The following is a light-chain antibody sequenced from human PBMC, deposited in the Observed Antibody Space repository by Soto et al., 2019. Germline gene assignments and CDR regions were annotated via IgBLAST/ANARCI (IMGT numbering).Light chain of an antibody. CDR2: DVS. J-gene: IGLJ1*01. V-gene: IGLV2-14*03. CDR1: SSDVGGYNY. CDR3: SSYTSSSSYV. Sequence: QSALPQPASVSGSPGQSITISCTGTSSDVGGYNYVSWYQSHPGEAPKLIIYDVSNRPSGVSDRFSGSKSGNTASLTISGLQAEDEADYYCSSYTSSSSYVFGTGTKLTVL.